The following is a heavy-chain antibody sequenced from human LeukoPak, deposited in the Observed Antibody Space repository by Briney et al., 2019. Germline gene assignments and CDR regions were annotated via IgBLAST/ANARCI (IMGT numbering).Heavy chain of an antibody. CDR2: IRYDGSNK. Sequence: GGSLRLSCAASGFTFSSYGMHWVRQAPGKGLEWVAFIRYDGSNKYYADSVKGRFTISRDNSKNTLYLQMNSLRAEDTAVYYCAKGLWFGELLDDAFDIWGQGTMVTVSS. CDR1: GFTFSSYG. V-gene: IGHV3-30*02. CDR3: AKGLWFGELLDDAFDI. J-gene: IGHJ3*02. D-gene: IGHD3-10*01.